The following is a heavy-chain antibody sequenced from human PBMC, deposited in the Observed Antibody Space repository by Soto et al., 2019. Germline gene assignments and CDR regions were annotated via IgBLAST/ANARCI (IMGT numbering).Heavy chain of an antibody. J-gene: IGHJ4*02. D-gene: IGHD2-2*03. V-gene: IGHV4-59*11. CDR2: IYYSGST. CDR1: GDSITTHY. Sequence: KPSETLSLTCNVSGDSITTHYWSWIRQPPGKGLEWIGYIYYSGSTLYNPSLKRRVTISADTAENQFSLRLTSLTAADTAVYYCASGWMAAFDNWGQGTLVTVSS. CDR3: ASGWMAAFDN.